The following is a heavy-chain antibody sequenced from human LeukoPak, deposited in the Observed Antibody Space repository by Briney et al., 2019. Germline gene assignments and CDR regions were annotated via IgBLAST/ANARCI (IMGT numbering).Heavy chain of an antibody. CDR3: ARDGGAVALDAFDI. CDR1: EFTVSSNY. CDR2: IYSGGSS. Sequence: GGSLRLSCAASEFTVSSNYMSWVRHAPGEGLEWVSVIYSGGSSYYADSVKGRFTISRDNSKNTLYLQMNSLRAEDTAVYYCARDGGAVALDAFDIWGQGTMVTVSS. V-gene: IGHV3-53*01. J-gene: IGHJ3*02. D-gene: IGHD6-19*01.